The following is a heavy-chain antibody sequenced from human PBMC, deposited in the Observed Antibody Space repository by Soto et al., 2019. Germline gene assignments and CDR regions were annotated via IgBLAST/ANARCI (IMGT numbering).Heavy chain of an antibody. V-gene: IGHV1-3*05. CDR3: ARVIGYCSGGSCYSYYDMDF. D-gene: IGHD2-15*01. CDR2: INAGNGNT. J-gene: IGHJ6*02. Sequence: QVQLVQSGAEEKKPGASVKVSCKASGYTFTSYAMHWVRQAPGQRLEWMGWINAGNGNTKYSQKFQGRVTITRDTSASTAYMELSSLRSEDTAVYYCARVIGYCSGGSCYSYYDMDFWGQGTTVTVSS. CDR1: GYTFTSYA.